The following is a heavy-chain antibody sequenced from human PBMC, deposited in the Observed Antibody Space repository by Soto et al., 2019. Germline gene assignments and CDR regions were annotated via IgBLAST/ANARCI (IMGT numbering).Heavy chain of an antibody. Sequence: QVHLVESGGDLVKPGGSLRLSCSASGFTFSDYYMSWIRQAPGKGLEWVSYISSGSSSTRYADSVKGRFTISRDNAKNSLYLQMNSLRAEDTAVYYCVRDSSDIVVVPAAIEGVRAPWGQGTLVTVSS. CDR1: GFTFSDYY. V-gene: IGHV3-11*06. D-gene: IGHD2-2*02. J-gene: IGHJ5*02. CDR2: ISSGSSST. CDR3: VRDSSDIVVVPAAIEGVRAP.